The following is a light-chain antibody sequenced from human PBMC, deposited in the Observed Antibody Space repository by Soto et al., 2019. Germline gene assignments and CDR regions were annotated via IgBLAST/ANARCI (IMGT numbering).Light chain of an antibody. Sequence: QSVLTQPASVSGSPGQSITISCTGTSSDVGNDNFVSWYQHHPGKAPKLIIYEVSYRPSGVSHRFSGSKSGNTASLTISGLQSEDEADYFCFSFTTTSTHVFGTGTKVTVL. V-gene: IGLV2-14*01. CDR2: EVS. CDR3: FSFTTTSTHV. J-gene: IGLJ1*01. CDR1: SSDVGNDNF.